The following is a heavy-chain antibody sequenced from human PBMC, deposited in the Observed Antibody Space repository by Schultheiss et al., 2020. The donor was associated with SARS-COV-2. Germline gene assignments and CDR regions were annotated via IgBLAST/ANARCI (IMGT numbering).Heavy chain of an antibody. V-gene: IGHV3-7*03. CDR2: IKQDGSEK. D-gene: IGHD3-10*01. Sequence: GGSLRLSCAASGFTFSSYWMSWVRQAPGKGLEWVANIKQDGSEKYYVDSVKGRFTISIDNAKNSLYLQMNSLRAEDTAVYYCARGRNYYGSGRGYWGQGTLVTVSS. J-gene: IGHJ4*02. CDR1: GFTFSSYW. CDR3: ARGRNYYGSGRGY.